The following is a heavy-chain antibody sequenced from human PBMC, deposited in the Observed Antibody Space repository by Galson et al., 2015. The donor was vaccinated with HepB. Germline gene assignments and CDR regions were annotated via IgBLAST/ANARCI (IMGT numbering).Heavy chain of an antibody. CDR2: LRAGGDSI. J-gene: IGHJ3*02. D-gene: IGHD3-10*01. CDR3: AKGEGVTLVRGVIITTDAFDI. CDR1: GFSFSNHA. Sequence: SLRLSCAASGFSFSNHAMSWVRQAPGKGLEWVSTLRAGGDSIYYTDSVKGRFTISRDNSKNTLYLQMNSLRVEDTAVYYCAKGEGVTLVRGVIITTDAFDIWGQGTMVTVSS. V-gene: IGHV3-23*01.